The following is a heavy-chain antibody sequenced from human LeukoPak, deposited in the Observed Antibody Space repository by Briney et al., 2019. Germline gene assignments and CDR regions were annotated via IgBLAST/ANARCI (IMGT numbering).Heavy chain of an antibody. J-gene: IGHJ6*03. Sequence: SETLSLTCTVSGGSISSYYWSWIRQPPGKALEWIAYIYYSGRTNYNPSLKSRVTIPVDTSKNQFSLKLSSVTAADTAVYYCARRYAPSSGYVGYVINKGSWYMDVWGKGTTVTISS. CDR1: GGSISSYY. V-gene: IGHV4-59*12. CDR3: ARRYAPSSGYVGYVINKGSWYMDV. D-gene: IGHD5-12*01. CDR2: IYYSGRT.